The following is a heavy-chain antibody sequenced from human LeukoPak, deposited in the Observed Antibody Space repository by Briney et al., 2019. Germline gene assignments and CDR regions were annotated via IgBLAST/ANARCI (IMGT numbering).Heavy chain of an antibody. CDR2: IYYSGST. D-gene: IGHD3-22*01. CDR3: ARLYYDSSGYFDF. V-gene: IGHV4-59*01. Sequence: SETLSLTCTVSGGSISSYYWSWIRQPPGKGLEWIGYIYYSGSTNYNPSLKSRVTISVDTSKNQFSLKLSSVTAADTAVYYCARLYYDSSGYFDFWGQGTLVTVSS. J-gene: IGHJ4*02. CDR1: GGSISSYY.